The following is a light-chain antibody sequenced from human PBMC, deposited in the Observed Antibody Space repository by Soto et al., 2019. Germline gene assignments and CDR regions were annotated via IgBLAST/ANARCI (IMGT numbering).Light chain of an antibody. J-gene: IGKJ2*01. V-gene: IGKV1-6*01. CDR1: QDIRKD. Sequence: AIHMTQSRSSLSASVGDRVTITCRASQDIRKDLGWYQQKPGKAPKILIYGASTLQSGVPSRFSGSGSGTYFTLTISSLQPEDSAAYFCLQDYNYPFTFGQGTKVDIK. CDR2: GAS. CDR3: LQDYNYPFT.